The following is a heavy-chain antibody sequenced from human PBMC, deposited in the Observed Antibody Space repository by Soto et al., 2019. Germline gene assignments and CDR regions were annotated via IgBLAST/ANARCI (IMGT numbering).Heavy chain of an antibody. CDR1: GFIFSSYW. D-gene: IGHD6-19*01. V-gene: IGHV3-7*03. J-gene: IGHJ4*02. Sequence: QPGGSLRLSCSASGFIFSSYWMTWVRHAPGKGLEWVANVKQDGSEQHYVDSVKGRFTISRDNVKNSLFLQMNSLRAEDTAVYYCVGGSGWVMDYWGQGTLVTVSS. CDR2: VKQDGSEQ. CDR3: VGGSGWVMDY.